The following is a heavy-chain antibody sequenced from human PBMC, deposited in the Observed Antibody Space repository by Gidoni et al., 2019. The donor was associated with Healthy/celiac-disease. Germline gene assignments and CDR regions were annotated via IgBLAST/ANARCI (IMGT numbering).Heavy chain of an antibody. CDR1: GGTFSSYA. CDR2: IIPILSIA. V-gene: IGHV1-69*09. D-gene: IGHD3-22*01. Sequence: QVQLVQSGAEVKKPGSSVKVSCKASGGTFSSYAISWVRQAPGQGLEWMGGIIPILSIANYAETFQGRVTITADKSTSTAYMELSILRSEDTAVYYCARVGVGYYDSSGYYFGSFDYWGQGTLVTVSS. J-gene: IGHJ4*02. CDR3: ARVGVGYYDSSGYYFGSFDY.